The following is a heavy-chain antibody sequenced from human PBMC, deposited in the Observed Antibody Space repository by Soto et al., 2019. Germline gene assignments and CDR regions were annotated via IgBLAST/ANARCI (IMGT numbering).Heavy chain of an antibody. Sequence: VQLVESWGGVVQPGRSLRLSCAASGFTFSDYAMHWVRQVPGKGLEWVAVVSHDGRNTHYADSGKGRFNISRDSSKNTVSLEMTSLRAEDTAVYYCSKEGRQWLVTSDFNYWGQGALVTVSS. CDR1: GFTFSDYA. V-gene: IGHV3-30*18. CDR2: VSHDGRNT. J-gene: IGHJ4*02. CDR3: SKEGRQWLVTSDFNY. D-gene: IGHD6-19*01.